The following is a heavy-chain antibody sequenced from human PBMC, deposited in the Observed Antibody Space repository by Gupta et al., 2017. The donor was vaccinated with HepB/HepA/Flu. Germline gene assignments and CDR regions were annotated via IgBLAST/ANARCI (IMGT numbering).Heavy chain of an antibody. CDR1: GGSFSGYS. CDR2: INHSGST. V-gene: IGHV4-34*01. J-gene: IGHJ5*02. Sequence: QVQLQQWGAGLLKPSETLSLNCAVYGGSFSGYSWSWNRQPPGKGLEWIGEINHSGSTNDNPSLKSRVTISVDTSKNQFSLKLSSVTAADTAVYYCARGTFITNDDILTVYYVRSHTRGNWFDPGGQGTLVTVYS. CDR3: ARGTFITNDDILTVYYVRSHTRGNWFDP. D-gene: IGHD3-9*01.